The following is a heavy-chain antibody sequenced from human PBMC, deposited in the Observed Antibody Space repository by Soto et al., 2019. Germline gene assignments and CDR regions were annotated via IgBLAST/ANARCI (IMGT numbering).Heavy chain of an antibody. CDR3: SSDPHY. CDR1: GGSISSGGYY. V-gene: IGHV4-31*03. J-gene: IGHJ4*02. CDR2: MYNSVST. Sequence: QVQLQESGPGLVKPSQTLSLTCTVSGGSISSGGYYWSWIRQHPGKGLEWIGYMYNSVSTYYNPSLKSRVTISVDKSKNQFSLTLSSVTAAGTAVYYSSSDPHYWGQSTLVPVSS.